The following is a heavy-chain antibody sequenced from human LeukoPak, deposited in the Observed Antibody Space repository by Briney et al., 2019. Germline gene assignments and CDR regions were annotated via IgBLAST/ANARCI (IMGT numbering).Heavy chain of an antibody. D-gene: IGHD3-10*02. V-gene: IGHV3-48*03. CDR1: GFTFSSYE. Sequence: GGSLRLSCAASGFTFSSYEMNWVRQAPGKGLEWVSYISSSGSNIYYVDSVKGRFTISRDNAKNSLYLQMNSLRAEDTAVYYCAELGITMIGGVWGKGTTVTISS. CDR2: ISSSGSNI. J-gene: IGHJ6*04. CDR3: AELGITMIGGV.